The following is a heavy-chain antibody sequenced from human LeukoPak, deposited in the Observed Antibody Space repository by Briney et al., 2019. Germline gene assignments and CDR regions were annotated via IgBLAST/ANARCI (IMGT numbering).Heavy chain of an antibody. CDR1: GFTFSNAW. J-gene: IGHJ4*02. V-gene: IGHV3-15*01. CDR2: IKSKTDGVTT. Sequence: RRSLRLSRAASGFTFSNAWMSWVRQAPGKGLEWVGGIKSKTDGVTTDYAAPVKGRFTISRDDSKNTLYLQMNSLKTEDTAVYYCTTDRKLYCYGSGSYYNYFDYWGQGALVTVSS. D-gene: IGHD3-10*01. CDR3: TTDRKLYCYGSGSYYNYFDY.